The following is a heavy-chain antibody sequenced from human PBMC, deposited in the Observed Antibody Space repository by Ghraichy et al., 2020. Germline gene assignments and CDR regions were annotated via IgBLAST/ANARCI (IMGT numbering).Heavy chain of an antibody. J-gene: IGHJ4*02. V-gene: IGHV3-9*01. CDR2: INWNSDTM. D-gene: IGHD1-1*01. CDR3: AKGTWGTPFEY. Sequence: SLSLSCAASGFTFQQYSMHWVRQGPGKGLEWVSGINWNSDTMDYADSVKGRFTISRDNAKNTLYLQMNNLRDGDTALYFCAKGTWGTPFEYWGKGTLVTVSS. CDR1: GFTFQQYS.